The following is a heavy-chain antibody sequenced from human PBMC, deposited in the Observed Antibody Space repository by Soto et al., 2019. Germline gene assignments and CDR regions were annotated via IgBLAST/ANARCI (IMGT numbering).Heavy chain of an antibody. CDR2: MNPNSGNT. V-gene: IGHV1-8*02. Sequence: GASVKVSCKASGYTFTSYGISWVRQAPGQGLEWMGWMNPNSGNTGYAQKFQGRVTMTRNTSISTAYMELSSLRSEDTAVYYCARGLVATIIAFDIWGQGTMVTVS. CDR1: GYTFTSYG. D-gene: IGHD5-12*01. CDR3: ARGLVATIIAFDI. J-gene: IGHJ3*02.